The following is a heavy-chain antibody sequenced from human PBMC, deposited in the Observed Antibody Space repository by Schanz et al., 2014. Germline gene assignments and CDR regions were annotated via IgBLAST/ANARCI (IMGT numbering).Heavy chain of an antibody. D-gene: IGHD6-19*01. J-gene: IGHJ5*02. CDR1: GGSISSSDW. V-gene: IGHV4-4*02. CDR3: ARGHHPHGITVAARGFDP. CDR2: IYHSGST. Sequence: QVQLQQWGAGLLKPSQTLSLTCAVSGGSISSSDWWSWVRQPPGKGLEWIGEIYHSGSTNYNPSLKSRVTISVDKPKKQFSLKVTSMTAADTAVYYCARGHHPHGITVAARGFDPWGQGTLVTVSS.